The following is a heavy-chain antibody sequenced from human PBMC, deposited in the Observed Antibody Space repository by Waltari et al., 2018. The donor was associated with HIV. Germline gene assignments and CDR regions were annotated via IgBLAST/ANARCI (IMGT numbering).Heavy chain of an antibody. CDR2: IYYSGTA. CDR3: ARLRFHSLYYFDS. V-gene: IGHV4-39*01. CDR1: GASISTSSYY. Sequence: QLHLQESGPGLVTPSETLSLTCSVSGASISTSSYYWAWIRPPPGKGLGWIGAIYYSGTAYYNPSVKSRVSASLDASKNELSLKLTSVTATDTALYYCARLRFHSLYYFDSWGPGILVTVSS. J-gene: IGHJ4*02. D-gene: IGHD3-16*01.